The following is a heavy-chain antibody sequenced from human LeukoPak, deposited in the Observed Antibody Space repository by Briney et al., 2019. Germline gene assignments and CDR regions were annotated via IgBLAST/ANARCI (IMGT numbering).Heavy chain of an antibody. V-gene: IGHV4-39*01. CDR3: AIQQTVALLDH. CDR1: GGSISSSSYY. CDR2: IYYSGST. Sequence: SETLSLTCTVSGGSISSSSYYWGWIRQPPGKGLEWIGSIYYSGSTYYNPSLKSRVTISVDTSKNQFSLKLSSVTAADTAVYYCAIQQTVALLDHWGQGTLVTVSS. D-gene: IGHD4-23*01. J-gene: IGHJ4*02.